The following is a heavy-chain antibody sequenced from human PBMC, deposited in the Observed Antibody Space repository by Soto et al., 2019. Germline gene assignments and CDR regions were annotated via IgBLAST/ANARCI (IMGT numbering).Heavy chain of an antibody. CDR1: GYSFTSYW. CDR3: ARPYSSGYADAFDI. Sequence: GESLNISCKASGYSFTSYWIGWVRQMPGKGLEWMGIISPGDSDTRYSPSFQGQVTISADKSISTAYLQWSSLKASDTAMYYCARPYSSGYADAFDIWGQGTMVTVSS. J-gene: IGHJ3*02. D-gene: IGHD3-22*01. V-gene: IGHV5-51*01. CDR2: ISPGDSDT.